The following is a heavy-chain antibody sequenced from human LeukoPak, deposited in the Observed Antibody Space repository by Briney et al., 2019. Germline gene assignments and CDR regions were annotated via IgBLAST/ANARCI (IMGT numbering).Heavy chain of an antibody. Sequence: PGESLKISCRGSGYSFNTYWIGWVRQMPGKGLEGMGIIYPGDSDTRYSPSFQGQVTMSDDKSINTAYLQWSSLKASDTAMYYCARRQGCSSTSCPPDYWGQGTLVTVSS. V-gene: IGHV5-51*01. J-gene: IGHJ4*02. CDR2: IYPGDSDT. CDR1: GYSFNTYW. D-gene: IGHD2-2*01. CDR3: ARRQGCSSTSCPPDY.